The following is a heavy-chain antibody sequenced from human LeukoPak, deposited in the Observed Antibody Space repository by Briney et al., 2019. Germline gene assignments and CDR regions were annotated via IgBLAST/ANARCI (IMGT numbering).Heavy chain of an antibody. J-gene: IGHJ4*01. CDR2: IYSSGST. CDR1: GGSISDYY. V-gene: IGHV4-4*07. D-gene: IGHD6-13*01. CDR3: ARGDIAAAGIDY. Sequence: SETLSLTCTVSGGSISDYYWSWIRQPAGKGLEWIGRIYSSGSTNYNPSLKSRVTMSVDTSKNQFSLKLTSVTAADTAVYYCARGDIAAAGIDYWGQGTLVTVSS.